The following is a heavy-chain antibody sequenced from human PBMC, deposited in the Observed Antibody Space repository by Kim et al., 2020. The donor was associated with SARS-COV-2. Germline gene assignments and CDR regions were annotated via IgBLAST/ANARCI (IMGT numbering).Heavy chain of an antibody. CDR1: GFTFGDYA. J-gene: IGHJ4*02. D-gene: IGHD3-10*01. CDR3: AKDMGTRGRSFDY. Sequence: GGSLRLSCAASGFTFGDYAMHWVRQAPGKGLEWVSGISWNSGSLGYADSVKGRFTISRDNAKNSLYLQMNSLRAEDTALYYCAKDMGTRGRSFDYWGQGTLVTVSS. CDR2: ISWNSGSL. V-gene: IGHV3-9*01.